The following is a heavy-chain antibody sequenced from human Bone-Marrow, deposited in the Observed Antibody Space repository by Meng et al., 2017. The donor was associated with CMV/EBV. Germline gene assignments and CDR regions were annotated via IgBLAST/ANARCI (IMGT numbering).Heavy chain of an antibody. CDR2: IYYSGST. CDR1: GGSISSSSYY. V-gene: IGHV4-39*01. CDR3: ARHNPFFLRMDV. Sequence: GSLRLSCTVSGGSISSSSYYWGWIRQPPGKGLEWIGSIYYSGSTYYNPSLKGRVTISVDTSKNQFSLKLSSVTAADTAVYYCARHNPFFLRMDVWGQGTTVTASS. J-gene: IGHJ6*02.